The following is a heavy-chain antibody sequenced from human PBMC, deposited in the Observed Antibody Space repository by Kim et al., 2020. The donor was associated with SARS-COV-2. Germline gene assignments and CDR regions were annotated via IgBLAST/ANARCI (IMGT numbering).Heavy chain of an antibody. D-gene: IGHD1-26*01. J-gene: IGHJ5*02. CDR1: GSTFSSYA. V-gene: IGHV3-23*01. Sequence: GGSLRLSCAASGSTFSSYAMNWVRQAPGKGLEWVSAISGSGGSTYYADSVKGRFTISRDNSKNTLYLQMNSLRAEDTAVYYCAKAVRGSSLDWFDPWGQGTLVTVSS. CDR3: AKAVRGSSLDWFDP. CDR2: ISGSGGST.